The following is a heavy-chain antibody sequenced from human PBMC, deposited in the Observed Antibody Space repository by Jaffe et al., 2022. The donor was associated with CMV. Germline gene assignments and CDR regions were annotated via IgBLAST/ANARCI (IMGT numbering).Heavy chain of an antibody. V-gene: IGHV1-46*01. CDR1: GYTFTSYY. Sequence: QVQLVQSGAEVKKPGASVKVSCKASGYTFTSYYMHWVRQAPGQGLEWMGIINPSGGSTSYAQKFQGRVTMTRDTSTSTVYMELSSLRSEDTAVYYCARDGPREEWLAYYYYGMDVWGQGTTVTVSS. D-gene: IGHD6-19*01. CDR3: ARDGPREEWLAYYYYGMDV. J-gene: IGHJ6*02. CDR2: INPSGGST.